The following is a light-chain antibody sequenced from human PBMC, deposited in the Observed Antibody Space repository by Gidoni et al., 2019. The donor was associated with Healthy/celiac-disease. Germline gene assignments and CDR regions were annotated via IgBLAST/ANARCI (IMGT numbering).Light chain of an antibody. J-gene: IGKJ5*01. CDR3: QQDWIT. CDR1: QSVSSSY. V-gene: IGKV3D-7*01. Sequence: EIVMTQSPATLSLSPGERATLSCSASQSVSSSYLSWYQQKPGQAPRLLIYGASTRATGIPDRFSGSGSGTDFTLTISSLQPEDFAVYYCQQDWITFGQGTRLEIK. CDR2: GAS.